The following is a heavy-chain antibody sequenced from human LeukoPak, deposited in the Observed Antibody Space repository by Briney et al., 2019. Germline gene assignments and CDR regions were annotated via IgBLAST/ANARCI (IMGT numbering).Heavy chain of an antibody. V-gene: IGHV3-30*18. J-gene: IGHJ4*02. CDR1: GFIFDDYA. D-gene: IGHD3-10*01. Sequence: GGSLRLSCAASGFIFDDYAMHWVRQAPGKGLEWVAVISYDGSNKYYADSVKGRFTISRDNSKNTLYLQMNSLRAEDTAVYYCAKDRVGMVRGVPSDYWGQGTLVTVSS. CDR2: ISYDGSNK. CDR3: AKDRVGMVRGVPSDY.